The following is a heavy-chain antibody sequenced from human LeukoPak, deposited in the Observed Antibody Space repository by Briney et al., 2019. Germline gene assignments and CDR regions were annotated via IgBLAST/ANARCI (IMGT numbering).Heavy chain of an antibody. D-gene: IGHD2-15*01. Sequence: PSETLSLTCTVSGGSISSYYWSWIRQPPGKGLEWIGYIYYSGSTNYNPSLKSRVTISVDTSKNQFSLKLSSVTAADTAVYYCARDFPGRHAFDIWGQGTMVTVSS. CDR3: ARDFPGRHAFDI. CDR1: GGSISSYY. J-gene: IGHJ3*02. V-gene: IGHV4-59*01. CDR2: IYYSGST.